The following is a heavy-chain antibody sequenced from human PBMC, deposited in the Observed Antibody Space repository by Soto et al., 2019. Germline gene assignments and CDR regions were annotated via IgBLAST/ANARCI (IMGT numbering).Heavy chain of an antibody. CDR1: GFTVSSNH. J-gene: IGHJ4*02. D-gene: IGHD1-26*01. CDR2: IYTGGNT. V-gene: IGHV3-53*04. CDR3: ARDSGKSNYFDY. Sequence: WGSRRLSCAASGFTVSSNHISWVRQAPGKGLEWVSVIYTGGNTYYADSVKGRFTISRHNSKNTVFLQMNSLRAEDTAVYYCARDSGKSNYFDYWGQGTLVNVSS.